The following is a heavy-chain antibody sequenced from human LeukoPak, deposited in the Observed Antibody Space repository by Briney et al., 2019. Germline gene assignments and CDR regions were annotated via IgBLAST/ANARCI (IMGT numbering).Heavy chain of an antibody. CDR3: AREMGQLGDY. CDR1: GFTFSSYG. Sequence: SGGSLRLSCAASGFTFSSYGMHWVRQAPGKGLEWVAVISYDGSNKYYADSVKGRFTISRDNSKSTVYLQMNSLRDEDTAVYYCAREMGQLGDYWGQGTLVTVSS. J-gene: IGHJ4*02. V-gene: IGHV3-30*03. CDR2: ISYDGSNK. D-gene: IGHD5-18*01.